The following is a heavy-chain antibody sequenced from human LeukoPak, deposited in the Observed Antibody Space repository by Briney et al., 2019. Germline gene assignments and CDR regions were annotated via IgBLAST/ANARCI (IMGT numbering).Heavy chain of an antibody. CDR2: ISYDGSNK. D-gene: IGHD2-15*01. J-gene: IGHJ4*02. CDR3: AKDQLNQFCSGGSCSVTHDY. V-gene: IGHV3-30*18. Sequence: GGSLRLSCAASGFTFSSYGMHWVRQAPGKGLEWVAVISYDGSNKYYADSVKGRFTISRDNSKNTLYLQMNSLRAEDTAVYYCAKDQLNQFCSGGSCSVTHDYWGQGTLVTVSS. CDR1: GFTFSSYG.